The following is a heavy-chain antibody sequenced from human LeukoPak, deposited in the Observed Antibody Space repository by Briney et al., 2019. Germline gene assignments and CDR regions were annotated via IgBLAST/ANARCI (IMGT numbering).Heavy chain of an antibody. V-gene: IGHV4-34*01. D-gene: IGHD2-2*01. CDR1: GGSFSGYY. CDR2: INHSGGT. CDR3: ARGRTGYQLLPTKKDYSYYYVDV. J-gene: IGHJ6*03. Sequence: SETLSLTCAVYGGSFSGYYWSWIRQPPGKGLEWIGEINHSGGTNYNPSLKSRVTISVDTSKNQFSLKLRSVTAADRAVYYCARGRTGYQLLPTKKDYSYYYVDVWDKGTTVTVSS.